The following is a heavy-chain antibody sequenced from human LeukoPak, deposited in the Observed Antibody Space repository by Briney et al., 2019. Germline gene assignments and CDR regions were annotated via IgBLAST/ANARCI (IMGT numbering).Heavy chain of an antibody. D-gene: IGHD3-22*01. CDR2: ISWNSGSI. Sequence: PGGSLRLSCAASGFTFDDYAMHWVRQAPGKGLEWVSGISWNSGSIGYADSVKGRFTISRDNAKNSLYLQMNSLRAEDTALYYCAKAGSGNYYDSSGYYPFDYWGQGTLVTVSS. J-gene: IGHJ4*02. CDR3: AKAGSGNYYDSSGYYPFDY. V-gene: IGHV3-9*01. CDR1: GFTFDDYA.